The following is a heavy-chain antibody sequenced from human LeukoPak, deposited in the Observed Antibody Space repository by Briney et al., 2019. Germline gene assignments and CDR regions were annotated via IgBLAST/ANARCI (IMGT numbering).Heavy chain of an antibody. CDR1: GFTVSSNY. D-gene: IGHD3-10*01. CDR3: ARDQVTMVRGVTITGFSD. CDR2: IYSGGST. Sequence: GGSLRLSCAASGFTVSSNYMSWVRQAPGKGLEWVSVIYSGGSTYYADSVKGRFTISRDNSKNTLYLQMNSLRAEDTAVYYCARDQVTMVRGVTITGFSDWGQGTLVTVSS. V-gene: IGHV3-53*01. J-gene: IGHJ4*02.